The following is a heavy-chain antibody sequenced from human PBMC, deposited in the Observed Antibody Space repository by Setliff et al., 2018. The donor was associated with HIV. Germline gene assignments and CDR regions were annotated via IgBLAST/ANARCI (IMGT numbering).Heavy chain of an antibody. CDR2: IYHSGIT. V-gene: IGHV4-38-2*02. CDR1: GYSISSGYY. J-gene: IGHJ4*02. CDR3: ARGPPFAY. Sequence: TLSLTCTVSGYSISSGYYWGWIRQPPGKGLEWIGSIYHSGITYYNSSLKSRVTISVDTSKNQFFLKLTSVTADDTGIYYCARGPPFAYWGQGRLVTVSS.